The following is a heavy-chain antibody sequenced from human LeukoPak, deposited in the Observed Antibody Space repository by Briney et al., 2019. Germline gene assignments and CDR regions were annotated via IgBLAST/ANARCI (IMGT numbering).Heavy chain of an antibody. CDR2: IYYSGST. Sequence: SETLSLTCTVSGGSISSYYWSWIRQPPGKGPEWIGYIYYSGSTNYNPSLKSRVTISVDTSKNQFSLKLSSVTAADTAVYYCASSTYDYVWGSYLGPFDYWGQGTLVTVSS. D-gene: IGHD3-16*02. V-gene: IGHV4-59*01. CDR3: ASSTYDYVWGSYLGPFDY. J-gene: IGHJ4*02. CDR1: GGSISSYY.